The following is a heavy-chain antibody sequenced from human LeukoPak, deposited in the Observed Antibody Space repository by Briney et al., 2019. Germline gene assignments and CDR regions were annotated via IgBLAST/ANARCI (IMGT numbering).Heavy chain of an antibody. V-gene: IGHV4-39*01. Sequence: SETLSLTCSVSGASISSSTYYWGWIRQPPGKGLEWIGAIYYTGTTYYNPSLKSRVTISVDTSKNQFSLKLSSVTAADTAVYYCARQGYSSSWYYFDYWGQGTLVTVSS. CDR2: IYYTGTT. CDR3: ARQGYSSSWYYFDY. CDR1: GASISSSTYY. D-gene: IGHD6-13*01. J-gene: IGHJ4*02.